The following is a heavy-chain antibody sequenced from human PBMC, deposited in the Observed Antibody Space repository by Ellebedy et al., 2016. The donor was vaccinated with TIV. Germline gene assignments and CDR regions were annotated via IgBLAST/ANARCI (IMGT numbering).Heavy chain of an antibody. D-gene: IGHD3-9*01. CDR1: GFTFSNYA. CDR3: ARGTLNNDWGLGF. Sequence: GESLKISCAASGFTFSNYAMHWVRQAPGKGLEWVADISSGDGSNKNHADSVKGRFAISRDNSKNTLYLQMNSLRVEDTAVYYCARGTLNNDWGLGFWGQGTLVTVSS. CDR2: ISSGDGSNK. V-gene: IGHV3-30*09. J-gene: IGHJ4*02.